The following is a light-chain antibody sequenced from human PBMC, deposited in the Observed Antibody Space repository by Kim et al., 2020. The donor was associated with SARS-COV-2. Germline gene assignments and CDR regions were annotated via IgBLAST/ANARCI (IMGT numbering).Light chain of an antibody. CDR1: QSVGSSL. V-gene: IGKV3-20*01. CDR3: QEYGRTPYT. Sequence: EIVLTQSPGTLSLSPGERATLSCRASQSVGSSLLAWYQQKPGQAPRLLIYEAFKRVAGIPDRFSGSGSGTDFTLTISRPEPEDFAMYFRQEYGRTPYTFGQGTKLEI. CDR2: EAF. J-gene: IGKJ2*01.